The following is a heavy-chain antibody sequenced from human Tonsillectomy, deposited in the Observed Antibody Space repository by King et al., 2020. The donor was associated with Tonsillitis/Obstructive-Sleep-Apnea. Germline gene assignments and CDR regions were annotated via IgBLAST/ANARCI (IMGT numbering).Heavy chain of an antibody. D-gene: IGHD3/OR15-3a*01. CDR3: ARLDYTNLSYYYGLDV. CDR2: ISAYNGNT. Sequence: QLVQSGTEVKKPGASVKVSCKASGYTFTSYGITWVRQAPGQGLEWMGWISAYNGNTNYAQKLQGRVTMTTDTSTNTAYMELRSLNSDDTAVYYCARLDYTNLSYYYGLDVSGQGTPVTVSS. V-gene: IGHV1-18*01. CDR1: GYTFTSYG. J-gene: IGHJ6*02.